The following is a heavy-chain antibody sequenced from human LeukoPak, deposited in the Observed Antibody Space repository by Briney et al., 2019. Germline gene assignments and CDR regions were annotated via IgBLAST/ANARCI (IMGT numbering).Heavy chain of an antibody. CDR3: AKNSALEY. V-gene: IGHV3-64*04. CDR1: GFTFSSYA. Sequence: GGSLRLSCSASGFTFSSYAMHCARQAPGKGLEYVSAISSNGGSTYYADSVKGRFTISRDNSKNTLYLQMNSLRAEDKAVYYCAKNSALEYWGQGTLVTVSS. CDR2: ISSNGGST. J-gene: IGHJ4*02. D-gene: IGHD1/OR15-1a*01.